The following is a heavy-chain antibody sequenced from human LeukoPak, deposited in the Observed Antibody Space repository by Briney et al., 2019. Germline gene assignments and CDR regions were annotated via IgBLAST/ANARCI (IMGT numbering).Heavy chain of an antibody. CDR2: LNPSSGST. J-gene: IGHJ4*02. V-gene: IGHV1-46*01. D-gene: IGHD5-18*01. CDR3: ARDQRSYGLTPLDY. CDR1: GYTFTTYY. Sequence: ASVKVSCKASGYTFTTYYMHWVRQAPGQGLEWMGILNPSSGSTSYAQRFQGRVTMTRDTSTSTFYMELRSLRSEDTAVYYCARDQRSYGLTPLDYWGQGTLVTVSS.